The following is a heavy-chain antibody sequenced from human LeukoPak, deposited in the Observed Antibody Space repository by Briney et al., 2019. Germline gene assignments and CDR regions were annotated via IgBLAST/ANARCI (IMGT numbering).Heavy chain of an antibody. CDR2: INSDGRIT. D-gene: IGHD4-11*01. V-gene: IGHV3-74*01. Sequence: GGSLRLSCVASGFSFSDYWMHWVRQPLGKGPVAISRINSDGRITFYADSVKGRFTISRDNAKNSLYLQMNSLRAEDTAVYYCARAPHYSNYGPYYYGMDVWGQGTTVTVSS. CDR1: GFSFSDYW. CDR3: ARAPHYSNYGPYYYGMDV. J-gene: IGHJ6*02.